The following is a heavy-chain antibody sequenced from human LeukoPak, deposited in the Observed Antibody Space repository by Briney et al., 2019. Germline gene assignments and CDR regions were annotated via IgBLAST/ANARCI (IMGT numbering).Heavy chain of an antibody. V-gene: IGHV4-34*01. Sequence: SETLSLTCAVYGGSFRGYYWSWIRQPPGKGLEMIGEIIHSGSTNYNVSLKGRVTISVDTFRKQFSLKMSSATAADTAVYYCARGLTPYSTLVVGYWGQGTLVTVSS. CDR2: IIHSGST. CDR1: GGSFRGYY. J-gene: IGHJ4*02. D-gene: IGHD4-11*01. CDR3: ARGLTPYSTLVVGY.